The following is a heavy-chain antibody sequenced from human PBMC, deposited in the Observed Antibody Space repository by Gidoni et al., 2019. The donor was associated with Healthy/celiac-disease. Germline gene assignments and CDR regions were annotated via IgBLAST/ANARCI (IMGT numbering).Heavy chain of an antibody. J-gene: IGHJ6*02. Sequence: QVQLVQSGAEVKKPGASVKVSCKASGYTFTGYYMHWVRQAPGQGLEWMGWINPNSGGTNYAQKFQGWVTMTRDTSISTDYMELSRLRSDDTAVYYCARALGLEYSSTSLYYYYYYGMDVWGQGTTVTVSS. D-gene: IGHD6-6*01. CDR3: ARALGLEYSSTSLYYYYYYGMDV. CDR1: GYTFTGYY. CDR2: INPNSGGT. V-gene: IGHV1-2*04.